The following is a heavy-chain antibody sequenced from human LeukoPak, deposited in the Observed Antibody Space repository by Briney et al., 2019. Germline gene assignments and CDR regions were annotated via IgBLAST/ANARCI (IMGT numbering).Heavy chain of an antibody. CDR1: GFTFSDYY. CDR3: ARSWLVHYWYYGMDV. CDR2: ISSSSSYI. Sequence: GGSLRLSCAASGFTFSDYYMSWIRQAPGKGLEWVSSISSSSSYIYYADSVKGRFTISRDNAKNSLYLQMNSLRAEDTAVYYCARSWLVHYWYYGMDVWGQGTTVTVSS. V-gene: IGHV3-11*06. D-gene: IGHD5-18*01. J-gene: IGHJ6*02.